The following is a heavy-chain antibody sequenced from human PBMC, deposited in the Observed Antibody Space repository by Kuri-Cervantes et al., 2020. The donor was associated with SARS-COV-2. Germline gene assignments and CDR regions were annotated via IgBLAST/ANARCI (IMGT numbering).Heavy chain of an antibody. J-gene: IGHJ6*03. CDR1: GYTFTSYG. CDR3: ARVVRTMVRGVIITEEDYYYYYMDV. D-gene: IGHD3-10*01. Sequence: ASVKVSCKASGYTFTSYGISWVRQAPGQGLEWMGWINPNSGGTNYAQKFQGGVTMTRDTSISTAYMELSRLRSDDTAVYYCARVVRTMVRGVIITEEDYYYYYMDVWGKGTTVTVSS. V-gene: IGHV1-2*02. CDR2: INPNSGGT.